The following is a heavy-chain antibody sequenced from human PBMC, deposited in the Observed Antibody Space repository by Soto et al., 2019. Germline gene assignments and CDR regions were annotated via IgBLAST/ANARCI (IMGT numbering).Heavy chain of an antibody. V-gene: IGHV4-30-4*08. Sequence: SETLSLTCTVSGGSISSGDYHWSWIRQPPGKGLEWIGFVYYTGNTQYTSPFHGQVTISVDTSINTIYLQWSSLKASDTAIYYCARRLFFDTWFDPWGQGTLVTVSS. CDR2: VYYTGNT. CDR1: GGSISSGDYH. CDR3: ARRLFFDTWFDP. D-gene: IGHD2-21*01. J-gene: IGHJ5*02.